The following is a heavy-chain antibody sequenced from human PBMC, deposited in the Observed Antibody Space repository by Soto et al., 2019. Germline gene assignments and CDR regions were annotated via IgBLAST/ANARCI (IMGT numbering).Heavy chain of an antibody. Sequence: SETLSLTCTVSGGSISSGGYYWSWIRQHPGKGLEGIGYIYYSGSTYYNPSLKSRVTISVDTSKNQFSLKLSSVTAADTAVYYCARGDDLDYYYTMDVWGQGTTVTVSS. CDR1: GGSISSGGYY. J-gene: IGHJ6*02. CDR3: ARGDDLDYYYTMDV. V-gene: IGHV4-31*03. D-gene: IGHD3-16*01. CDR2: IYYSGST.